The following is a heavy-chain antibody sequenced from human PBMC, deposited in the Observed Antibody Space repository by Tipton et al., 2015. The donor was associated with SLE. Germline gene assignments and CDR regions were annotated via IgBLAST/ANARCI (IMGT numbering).Heavy chain of an antibody. CDR1: GGTFSSYA. D-gene: IGHD2-2*01. Sequence: QVQLVQSGAEVKKPGSSVKVSCKASGGTFSSYAISWVRQAPGQGLEWMGGIIPIFGTANYAQKFQGRVTITTDESTSTAYMELSSPTSDDTAVYSCARDSSSVGDIVVVPAAGTFYYYCMDVWGQGTPVTVSS. CDR3: ARDSSSVGDIVVVPAAGTFYYYCMDV. CDR2: IIPIFGTA. V-gene: IGHV1-69*01. J-gene: IGHJ6*02.